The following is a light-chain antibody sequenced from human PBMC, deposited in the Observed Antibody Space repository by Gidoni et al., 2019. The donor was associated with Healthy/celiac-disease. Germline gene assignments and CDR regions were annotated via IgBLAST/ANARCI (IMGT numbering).Light chain of an antibody. CDR3: QQYGSSPFT. CDR1: PSVSSSY. CDR2: GAS. V-gene: IGKV3-20*01. Sequence: EIVLTQSPGTLSLSPGARATLSCRASPSVSSSYLAWYQQKPGQAPRLRIYGASSRATGIPDRFSGSGSGTDFTLTISRLEPEDFAVYYCQQYGSSPFTFGPGTKVDIK. J-gene: IGKJ3*01.